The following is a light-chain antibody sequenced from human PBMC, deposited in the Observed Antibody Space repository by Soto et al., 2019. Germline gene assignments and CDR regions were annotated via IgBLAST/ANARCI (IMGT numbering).Light chain of an antibody. CDR2: SDI. CDR3: QSYDTGGSGSI. CDR1: TSNIGAGFD. V-gene: IGLV1-40*01. Sequence: QSVLTQPASVSGAPGQRVTISCSGSTSNIGAGFDVHWYQQFPGAAPKLLIYSDISRPSGVSSRFSASKSGSSASLTIAGRQTEDEAEDYCQSYDTGGSGSIFGGGTKLTVL. J-gene: IGLJ2*01.